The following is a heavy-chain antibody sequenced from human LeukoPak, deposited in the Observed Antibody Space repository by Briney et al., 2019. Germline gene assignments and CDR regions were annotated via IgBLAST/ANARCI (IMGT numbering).Heavy chain of an antibody. J-gene: IGHJ1*01. V-gene: IGHV3-74*01. CDR2: INSDGSST. CDR3: ARVGYCSSTSCYTGPFQH. CDR1: GFTFSSYW. Sequence: PGGSLRLSCAASGFTFSSYWMHWVRHAPGKGLVWVSRINSDGSSTSYADSVKGRFTISRDNAKNTLYLQMSSLRAEDTAVYYCARVGYCSSTSCYTGPFQHWGQGTLVTVSS. D-gene: IGHD2-2*02.